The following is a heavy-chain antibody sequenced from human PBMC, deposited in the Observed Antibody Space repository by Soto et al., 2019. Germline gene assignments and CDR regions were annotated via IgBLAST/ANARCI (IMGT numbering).Heavy chain of an antibody. Sequence: ASVKVSCKASGYTFTCYAICWARQSPGQGLEWMGWISAYNGNTNYAQKPQGRVTMTTDTSTSTAYMELRSLRSDDTAVYYCARDIVVVIAMRGLGPLDDAFDIWGQGTMVTVSS. CDR1: GYTFTCYA. CDR2: ISAYNGNT. CDR3: ARDIVVVIAMRGLGPLDDAFDI. J-gene: IGHJ3*02. V-gene: IGHV1-18*01. D-gene: IGHD2-21*01.